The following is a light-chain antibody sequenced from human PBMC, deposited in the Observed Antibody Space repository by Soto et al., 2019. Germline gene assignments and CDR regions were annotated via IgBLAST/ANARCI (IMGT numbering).Light chain of an antibody. J-gene: IGKJ5*01. CDR1: QSVSNY. CDR3: QECDNWPPGT. V-gene: IGKV3-11*01. Sequence: EVVMTQSPATLSLSTGDRATLSCSASQSVSNYLAWYQHTPGQAPRLLIYDASNRATGIPARFSGSGSGTDFTLTISSLEPEDFAIYYCQECDNWPPGTFGQGTRLEIK. CDR2: DAS.